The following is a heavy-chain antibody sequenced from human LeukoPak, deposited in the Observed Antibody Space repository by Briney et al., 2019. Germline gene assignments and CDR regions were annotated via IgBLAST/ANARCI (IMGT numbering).Heavy chain of an antibody. D-gene: IGHD4-17*01. Sequence: GGSLRLSCAASGFTVSSNFMNWVRQAPGKGLEWVSIIYSGGSTSYADSVKGRFTISRDNSKNTLFLQFNSLRADDTAVYCCAKGRGTTVTAAANYWGQGTLVTVSS. CDR1: GFTVSSNF. CDR2: IYSGGST. CDR3: AKGRGTTVTAAANY. V-gene: IGHV3-53*01. J-gene: IGHJ4*02.